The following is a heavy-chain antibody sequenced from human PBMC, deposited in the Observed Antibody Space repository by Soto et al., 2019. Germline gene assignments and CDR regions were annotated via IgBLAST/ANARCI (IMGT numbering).Heavy chain of an antibody. Sequence: VGSLRLSCAASGFTFSSYWMHWVRQAPGKGLVWVSRINSDGSSTSYADSVKGRFTISRDNAKNTLYLQMNSLRAEDTAVYYCARGLGSHYGYYYGMDVWGQGTTVTVSS. CDR3: ARGLGSHYGYYYGMDV. V-gene: IGHV3-74*01. CDR1: GFTFSSYW. D-gene: IGHD1-26*01. CDR2: INSDGSST. J-gene: IGHJ6*02.